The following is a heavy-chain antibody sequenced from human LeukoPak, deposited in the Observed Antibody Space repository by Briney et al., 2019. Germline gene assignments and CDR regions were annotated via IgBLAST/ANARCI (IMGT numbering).Heavy chain of an antibody. CDR1: GGFISSYY. CDR2: IYSSGNT. CDR3: ASTMVRGARDY. D-gene: IGHD3-10*01. Sequence: SETLSLTCTVSGGFISSYYWNWIRQTPGKGLEWIGSIYSSGNTNYNPSLKSRVTISVDTSKNQFSLMLTSVTAADTAVYYCASTMVRGARDYWGQGTLVTVSS. V-gene: IGHV4-59*01. J-gene: IGHJ4*02.